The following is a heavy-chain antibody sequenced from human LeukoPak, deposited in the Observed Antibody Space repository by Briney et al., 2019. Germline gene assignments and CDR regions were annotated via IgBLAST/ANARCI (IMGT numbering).Heavy chain of an antibody. CDR1: GFTVSSSY. Sequence: GGSLRLSCAASGFTVSSSYMSWVRQAPGKGPEWVSVIYSGGTTYYADSVRGRFTISRDNSKNTLYLQMNSLRVEDTALYYCARDMGFGDLMGYWGQGTLVTVSS. CDR3: ARDMGFGDLMGY. CDR2: IYSGGTT. D-gene: IGHD3-10*01. V-gene: IGHV3-53*01. J-gene: IGHJ4*02.